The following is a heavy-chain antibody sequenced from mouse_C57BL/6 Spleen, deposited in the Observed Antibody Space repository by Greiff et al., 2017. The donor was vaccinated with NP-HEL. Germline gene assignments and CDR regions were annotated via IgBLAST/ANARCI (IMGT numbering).Heavy chain of an antibody. V-gene: IGHV5-17*01. CDR2: ISSGSSTI. CDR3: ARDPFAY. J-gene: IGHJ3*01. Sequence: EVMLVESGGGLVKPGGSLKLSCAASGFTFSDYGMHWVRQAPEKGLEWVAYISSGSSTIYYAETVKGRFTISRDNAKNTLFLQMTSLRSEDTAMYYCARDPFAYWGQGTLVTVSA. CDR1: GFTFSDYG.